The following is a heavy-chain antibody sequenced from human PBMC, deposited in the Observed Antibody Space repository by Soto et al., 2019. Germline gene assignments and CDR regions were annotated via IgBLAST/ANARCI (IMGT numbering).Heavy chain of an antibody. CDR3: AADVVAAPYCYYGMDV. Sequence: GASVKVSCKASGFTFTSSAVQWVRQARGQRLEWIGWIVVGSGNTNYAQKFQERVTITRDMSTSTAYMELSSLRSEDTAVYYCAADVVAAPYCYYGMDVWGQGTTVTVSS. D-gene: IGHD2-21*01. CDR1: GFTFTSSA. J-gene: IGHJ6*02. CDR2: IVVGSGNT. V-gene: IGHV1-58*01.